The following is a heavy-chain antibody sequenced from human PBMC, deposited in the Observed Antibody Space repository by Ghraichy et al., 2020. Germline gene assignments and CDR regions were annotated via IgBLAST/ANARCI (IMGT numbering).Heavy chain of an antibody. V-gene: IGHV1-2*02. CDR1: GYTFTGYY. J-gene: IGHJ6*02. CDR3: ARDSRLIYGGNTRAGMDV. Sequence: ASVKVSCKASGYTFTGYYMHWVRQAPGQGLEWMGWINPNSGGTNYAQKFQGRVTMTRDTSISTAYMELSRLRSDDTAVYYCARDSRLIYGGNTRAGMDVWGQGTTVTVSS. D-gene: IGHD4-23*01. CDR2: INPNSGGT.